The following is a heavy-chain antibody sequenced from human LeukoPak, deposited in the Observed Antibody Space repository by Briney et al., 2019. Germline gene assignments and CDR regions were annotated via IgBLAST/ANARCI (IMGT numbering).Heavy chain of an antibody. Sequence: GGSLRLSCIVSSFTFKTFAMSWVRQAPGKGLEWVAGISGSGDTTYYEESVKGRFTISRDNSKNMLYLQMRSLRAEDTAIYYCAKDYSSSFWGQGTLVTVSS. V-gene: IGHV3-23*01. D-gene: IGHD6-19*01. J-gene: IGHJ4*02. CDR2: ISGSGDTT. CDR1: SFTFKTFA. CDR3: AKDYSSSF.